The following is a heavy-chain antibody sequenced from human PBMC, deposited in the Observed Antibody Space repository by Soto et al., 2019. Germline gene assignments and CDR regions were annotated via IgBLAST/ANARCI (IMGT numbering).Heavy chain of an antibody. Sequence: SETLSLTCAVYGGSFSGYYWSWIRQPPGKGLEWIGEINHSGSTNYNPSLKSRVTISVDTSKNQFSLKLSSVTAADTAVYYCARRLPTWFGDFRWFDPWGQGTLVTVSS. V-gene: IGHV4-34*01. J-gene: IGHJ5*02. CDR2: INHSGST. D-gene: IGHD3-10*01. CDR3: ARRLPTWFGDFRWFDP. CDR1: GGSFSGYY.